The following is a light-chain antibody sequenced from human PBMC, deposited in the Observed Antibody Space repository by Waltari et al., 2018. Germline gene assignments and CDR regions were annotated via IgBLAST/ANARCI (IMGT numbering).Light chain of an antibody. J-gene: IGKJ2*01. CDR1: QSITSN. CDR3: QQYNRWPST. CDR2: GAS. V-gene: IGKV3-15*01. Sequence: VMTQSPATLSVSPGDSVTLSCRASQSITSNLAWYQQKPGQPPRLLLFGASTRATGVSDRFSGSGTTTQFSLTISSLQPEDFAVYFCQQYNRWPSTFGQGTKLDIK.